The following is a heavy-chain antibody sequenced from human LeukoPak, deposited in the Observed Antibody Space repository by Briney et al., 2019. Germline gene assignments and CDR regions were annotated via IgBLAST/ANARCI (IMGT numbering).Heavy chain of an antibody. Sequence: SETLSLTCTVSGGSISSYYWSWIRQPPGKGLEWIGYIYTSGSTNYNPSLKSRVTISVDTSKNQFSLKLSSVTAADTAVYYCARLQRGYFYDYWGQGTLVTVSS. CDR2: IYTSGST. J-gene: IGHJ4*02. V-gene: IGHV4-4*09. CDR1: GGSISSYY. D-gene: IGHD3-22*01. CDR3: ARLQRGYFYDY.